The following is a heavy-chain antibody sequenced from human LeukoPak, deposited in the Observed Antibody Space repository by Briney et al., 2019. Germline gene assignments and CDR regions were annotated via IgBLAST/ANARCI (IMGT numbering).Heavy chain of an antibody. CDR3: RGPTQQWLYSGTDV. CDR1: GFTFCDHA. D-gene: IGHD5-18*01. CDR2: IRSKTYGGTT. J-gene: IGHJ6*04. V-gene: IGHV3-49*03. Sequence: SLRLSCTASGFTFCDHAMIWLRPAPGKGLEWLGFIRSKTYGGTTEYHASAKGRFTISRDDSKSIAYLQMHSLTTEDTAVYCSRGPTQQWLYSGTDVWGKGTTVIVSS.